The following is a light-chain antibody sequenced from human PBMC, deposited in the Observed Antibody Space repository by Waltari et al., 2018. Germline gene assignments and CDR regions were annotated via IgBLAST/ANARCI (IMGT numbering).Light chain of an antibody. V-gene: IGKV3-20*01. CDR3: QHYVRLPVT. CDR1: QSVSTY. CDR2: DAS. J-gene: IGKJ1*01. Sequence: ELVLTLTPGTMPLSPGERATVSCRASQSVSTYLAWYRLKPGQAPRLLIYDASKRATGIPDRFSGSGSGTDFSLTISRLEPEDFAVYYCQHYVRLPVTFGQGTKVEIK.